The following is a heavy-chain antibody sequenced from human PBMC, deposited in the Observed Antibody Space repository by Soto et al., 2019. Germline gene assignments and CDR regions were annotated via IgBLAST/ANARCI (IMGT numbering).Heavy chain of an antibody. CDR3: ARRSSSWYFDY. D-gene: IGHD6-13*01. Sequence: GGSLKLSCAASGFTFRSYAMNWVRQAPGKGLEWVSVISGSDGSTYYADSVKGRFTISRDNSKNTLNLQMNSLRAEDTAVYYCARRSSSWYFDYWGQGTLVTVSS. CDR2: ISGSDGST. CDR1: GFTFRSYA. J-gene: IGHJ4*02. V-gene: IGHV3-23*01.